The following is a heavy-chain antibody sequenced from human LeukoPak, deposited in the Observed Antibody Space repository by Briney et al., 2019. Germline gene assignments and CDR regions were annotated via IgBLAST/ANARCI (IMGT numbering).Heavy chain of an antibody. V-gene: IGHV3-21*01. J-gene: IGHJ6*02. CDR2: ITSTSTYI. CDR1: RFTFSSYN. CDR3: AKERPHGMDV. Sequence: GGSLRLSCAASRFTFSSYNTNWVRQAPGKGLEWVSTITSTSTYIAYADSVKGRFTISRDNADNSLYLQMNSLRDDDTAVYYCAKERPHGMDVWGQGTSVTVSS. D-gene: IGHD6-6*01.